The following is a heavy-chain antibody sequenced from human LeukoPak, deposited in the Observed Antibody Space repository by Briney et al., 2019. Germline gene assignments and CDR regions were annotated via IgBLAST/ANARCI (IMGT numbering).Heavy chain of an antibody. CDR3: AREPTYGDYVGDY. V-gene: IGHV4-31*03. D-gene: IGHD4-17*01. CDR2: IYYSGST. CDR1: GGSISSGGYY. Sequence: SETLSLTCTVSGGSISSGGYYWGWIRQHPGKGLEWIGYIYYSGSTYYNPSLKSRVTISVDTSKNQFSLKLSSVTAADTAVYYCAREPTYGDYVGDYWGQGTLVTVSS. J-gene: IGHJ4*02.